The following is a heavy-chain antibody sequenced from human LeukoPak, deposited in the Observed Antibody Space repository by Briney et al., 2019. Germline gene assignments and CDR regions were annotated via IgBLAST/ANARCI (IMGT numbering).Heavy chain of an antibody. J-gene: IGHJ4*02. CDR3: GKSHMVAASIFDY. Sequence: GGSLRLSCAASGFTFSSYWMSWVRQAPGKGLEWVANIKQDGCEKYYVDSVKGRFTISRDNAKNSLYLQMNSLRAEDTAVYYCGKSHMVAASIFDYWGQGTLVTVSS. V-gene: IGHV3-7*02. D-gene: IGHD2-15*01. CDR1: GFTFSSYW. CDR2: IKQDGCEK.